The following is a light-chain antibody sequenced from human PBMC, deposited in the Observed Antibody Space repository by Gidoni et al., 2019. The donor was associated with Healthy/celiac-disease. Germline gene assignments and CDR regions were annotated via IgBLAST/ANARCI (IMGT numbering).Light chain of an antibody. CDR3: QQSYSTPRT. CDR2: AAS. J-gene: IGKJ1*01. CDR1: QSISSY. Sequence: DIQITQSPSSLSASVGDRVTITCRARQSISSYLNWYQQKPGKAPKLLLYAASSLQSGVPSRFSGSGSGTDFTLTISSLQPEDFATYYCQQSYSTPRTFGQGTKVEIK. V-gene: IGKV1-39*01.